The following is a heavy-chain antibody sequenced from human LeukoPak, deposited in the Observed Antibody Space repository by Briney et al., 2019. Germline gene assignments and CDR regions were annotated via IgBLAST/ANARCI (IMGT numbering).Heavy chain of an antibody. V-gene: IGHV3-23*01. Sequence: GGSLRLSCAASGFTFSSYAMSWVRQAPGKGLEWVSAISGTGGSTYYADSVNGRLTISRDNSKNTLYLQMNSLRAEDTAVYYCAKDQRLGELQYTNPPFDYWGQGTLVTVSS. CDR1: GFTFSSYA. CDR2: ISGTGGST. J-gene: IGHJ4*02. D-gene: IGHD3-16*01. CDR3: AKDQRLGELQYTNPPFDY.